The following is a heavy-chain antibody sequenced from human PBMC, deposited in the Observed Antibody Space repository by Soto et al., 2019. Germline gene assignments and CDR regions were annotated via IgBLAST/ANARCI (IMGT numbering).Heavy chain of an antibody. J-gene: IGHJ4*02. Sequence: SETLSLTCTASDGSISNFYWSWIRQPPGKGLEWIGYISSSGNTNYNPSLKSRVSISVDTSKNQFSLNLTSVTAADTGVYYCARAPMVLTRSYFDSWGQGTPVTVSS. D-gene: IGHD3-22*01. V-gene: IGHV4-59*01. CDR3: ARAPMVLTRSYFDS. CDR2: ISSSGNT. CDR1: DGSISNFY.